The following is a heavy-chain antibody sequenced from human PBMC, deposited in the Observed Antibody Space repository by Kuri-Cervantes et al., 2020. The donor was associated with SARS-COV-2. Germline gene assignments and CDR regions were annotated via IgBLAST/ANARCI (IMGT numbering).Heavy chain of an antibody. CDR3: ASLTGTTYGALDY. V-gene: IGHV1-18*01. CDR1: GYDFLRNS. Sequence: ASVKVSCKTSGYDFLRNSMSWFRQAPGQGLEWMGWISAYNGNTNYAQKLQGRVTMTTDTSTSTAYMELRSLRSDDTAVYYCASLTGTTYGALDYWGQGTLVTVSS. J-gene: IGHJ4*02. CDR2: ISAYNGNT. D-gene: IGHD1-7*01.